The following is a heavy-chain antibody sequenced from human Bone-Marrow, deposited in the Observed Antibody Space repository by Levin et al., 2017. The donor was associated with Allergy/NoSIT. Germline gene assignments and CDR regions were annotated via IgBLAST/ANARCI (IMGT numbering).Heavy chain of an antibody. CDR3: ARAGLSGWPTPYYFDY. CDR2: INHSGST. J-gene: IGHJ4*02. Sequence: SETLSLTCAVYGGSFSGYYWSWIRQPPGKGLEWIGEINHSGSTNYNPSLKSRVTISVDTSKNQFSLKLSSVTAADTAVYYCARAGLSGWPTPYYFDYWGQGTLVTVSS. V-gene: IGHV4-34*01. D-gene: IGHD6-19*01. CDR1: GGSFSGYY.